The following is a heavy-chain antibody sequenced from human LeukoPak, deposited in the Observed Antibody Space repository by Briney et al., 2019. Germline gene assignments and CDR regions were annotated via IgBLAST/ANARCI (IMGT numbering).Heavy chain of an antibody. Sequence: VASVKVSCKASGYTFTGYYMHWVRQAPGQGLEWMGWINPNSGGTNYAQKFQGRVTMTRDTSISTAYMELSRLRSDDTAVYYCARVYDSPSEFYYMDVWGKGTTVTVSS. V-gene: IGHV1-2*02. J-gene: IGHJ6*03. D-gene: IGHD3-22*01. CDR1: GYTFTGYY. CDR2: INPNSGGT. CDR3: ARVYDSPSEFYYMDV.